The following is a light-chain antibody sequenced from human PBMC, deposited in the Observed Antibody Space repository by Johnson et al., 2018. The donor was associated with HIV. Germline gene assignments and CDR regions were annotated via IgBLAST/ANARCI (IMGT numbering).Light chain of an antibody. Sequence: QSVLTQPPSVSAAPGQKVTISCSVSSSNIGNNYVSWFQQLPGTAPKLLIYDNNERPSGIPDRFSGSTSGTSATLGITGLQTGDEADYYCGTWDSSLTVYVFGTGTKVTVL. CDR2: DNN. V-gene: IGLV1-51*01. J-gene: IGLJ1*01. CDR3: GTWDSSLTVYV. CDR1: SSNIGNNY.